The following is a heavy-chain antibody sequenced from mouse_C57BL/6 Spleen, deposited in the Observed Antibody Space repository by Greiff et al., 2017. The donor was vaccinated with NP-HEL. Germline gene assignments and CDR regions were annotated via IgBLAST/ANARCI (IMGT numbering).Heavy chain of an antibody. CDR1: GYTFTSYT. CDR2: INPSSGYT. CDR3: ARGGDYDGDYYAMDY. D-gene: IGHD2-4*01. V-gene: IGHV1-4*01. J-gene: IGHJ4*01. Sequence: QVQLKQSGAELARPGASVKMSCKASGYTFTSYTMHWVKQRPGQGLEWIGYINPSSGYTKYNQKFKDKATLTADKSSSTAYMQLSSLTSEDSAVYYCARGGDYDGDYYAMDYWGQGTSVTVSS.